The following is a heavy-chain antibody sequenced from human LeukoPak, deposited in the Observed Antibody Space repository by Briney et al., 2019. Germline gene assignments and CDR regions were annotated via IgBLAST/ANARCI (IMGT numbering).Heavy chain of an antibody. J-gene: IGHJ5*02. D-gene: IGHD2-2*01. CDR2: INPNSGGT. CDR1: GYTFTGYY. Sequence: ASVKVSCKASGYTFTGYYMHWVRQAPGQGLEWMGWINPNSGGTNYAQKFQGRVTMTRDTSISTAYMELSRLRSDDTAVYYCAREYCSSTSCRGGWFDPWGQGTLVTVSS. CDR3: AREYCSSTSCRGGWFDP. V-gene: IGHV1-2*02.